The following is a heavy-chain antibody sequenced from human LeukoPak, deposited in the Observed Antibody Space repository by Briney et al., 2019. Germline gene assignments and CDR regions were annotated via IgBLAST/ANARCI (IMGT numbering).Heavy chain of an antibody. Sequence: GESLKISCKGSGYSFTSYWIGWVRQMPGKGLEWMGIIYPGDSDTRYSPSFQGQVTISADKSISTAYLQWSSLKASDTAMYYCASSGYCSSTSCWGFDYWGQGTLVTVSS. V-gene: IGHV5-51*01. D-gene: IGHD2-2*01. J-gene: IGHJ4*02. CDR3: ASSGYCSSTSCWGFDY. CDR2: IYPGDSDT. CDR1: GYSFTSYW.